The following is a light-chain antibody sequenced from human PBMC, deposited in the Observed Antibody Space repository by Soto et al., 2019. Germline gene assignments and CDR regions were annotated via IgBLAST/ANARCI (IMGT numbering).Light chain of an antibody. CDR1: NSDIGRYNF. J-gene: IGLJ1*01. CDR2: DVS. CDR3: NSYTSSSPPYV. V-gene: IGLV2-14*01. Sequence: QSVQAQISFVSGSSVQSISISCAGTNSDIGRYNFVSWYQQRPGQAPKLLIFDVSNRPSGISDRFSGSKSGQTASLTISGLQAEDEADYYCNSYTSSSPPYVFGTG.